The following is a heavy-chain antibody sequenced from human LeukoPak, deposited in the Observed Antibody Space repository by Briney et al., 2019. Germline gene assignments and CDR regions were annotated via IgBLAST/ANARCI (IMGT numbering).Heavy chain of an antibody. Sequence: PSETLSLTCTVSGGSISSYYWSWIRQPPGKGLEWIGYIYYSGSTNYNPSLRSRVTISVDTSKNQFSLKLSSVTAADTAVYYCAVAPSGAFDIWGQGTMVTVSS. CDR1: GGSISSYY. CDR2: IYYSGST. V-gene: IGHV4-59*01. CDR3: AVAPSGAFDI. J-gene: IGHJ3*02. D-gene: IGHD7-27*01.